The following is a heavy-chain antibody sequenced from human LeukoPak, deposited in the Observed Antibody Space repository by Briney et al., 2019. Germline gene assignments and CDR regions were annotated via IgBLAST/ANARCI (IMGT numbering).Heavy chain of an antibody. Sequence: PGGSLRLSCAASGFTFSDYWMNWVRQAPGKGLEWVANIKEDGSEKYYVDSVKGRFTLSRDNAKNSLYLQMNSLRVEDTAVYYCARVPREAGLQLVHYFDYWGQGTLVTVSS. CDR3: ARVPREAGLQLVHYFDY. CDR1: GFTFSDYW. J-gene: IGHJ4*02. CDR2: IKEDGSEK. V-gene: IGHV3-7*01. D-gene: IGHD5-24*01.